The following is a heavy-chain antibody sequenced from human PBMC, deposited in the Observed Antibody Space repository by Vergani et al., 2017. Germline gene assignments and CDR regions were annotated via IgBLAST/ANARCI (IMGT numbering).Heavy chain of an antibody. CDR2: IIPILGTA. CDR3: ARDSGVLLWFGESDLPDY. V-gene: IGHV1-69*11. J-gene: IGHJ4*02. D-gene: IGHD3-10*01. CDR1: GGTFSSYA. Sequence: QVQLVQSGAEVKKPGSSVKVSCKASGGTFSSYAISWVRQAPGQGLEWMGRIIPILGTANYAQKFQGRVTITADESTSTAYMELSSLRSEDTAVYYCARDSGVLLWFGESDLPDYWGQGTLVTVSS.